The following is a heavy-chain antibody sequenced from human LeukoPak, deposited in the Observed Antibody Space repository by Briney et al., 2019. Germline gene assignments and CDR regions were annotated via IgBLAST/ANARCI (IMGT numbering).Heavy chain of an antibody. V-gene: IGHV3-64D*09. Sequence: GGSLRLSCSASGFIFSSYAMHWVRQAPGRGLEYVSAISNNGGTTYYADSVKGRFTISRDNSKNTLYLHMRSLRAEDTAVYYCVGYCSTTSCLYDYWGQRTLVTVSS. D-gene: IGHD2-2*01. CDR2: ISNNGGTT. CDR3: VGYCSTTSCLYDY. CDR1: GFIFSSYA. J-gene: IGHJ4*02.